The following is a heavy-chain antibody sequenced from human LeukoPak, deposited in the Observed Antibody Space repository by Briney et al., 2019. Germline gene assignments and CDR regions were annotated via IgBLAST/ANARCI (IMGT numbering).Heavy chain of an antibody. CDR3: ARSDYYDYRQIDF. J-gene: IGHJ4*02. CDR1: GDPIITSSYY. D-gene: IGHD3-16*01. Sequence: SETLSLTCTVSGDPIITSSYYWGWVRQPPGKGLEWLGSIYYSGITHYNPSLKRPVTIYVDTSRNQFSLHLHSVTAADTAVFYCARSDYYDYRQIDFWGQGTLVTVSS. V-gene: IGHV4-39*01. CDR2: IYYSGIT.